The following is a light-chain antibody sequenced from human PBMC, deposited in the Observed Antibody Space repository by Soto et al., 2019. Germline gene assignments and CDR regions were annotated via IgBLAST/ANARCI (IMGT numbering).Light chain of an antibody. Sequence: DIQMTQSPSSVSASVGDRVTITCRASQVISSWLVWYQQKPGKAPRLLIYKASTLQSGVPSRFSGSASGTDFTLTISSLQPEDFATYYCQQPSSFPVAFGGGTEVEIK. CDR1: QVISSW. J-gene: IGKJ4*01. CDR2: KAS. V-gene: IGKV1-12*01. CDR3: QQPSSFPVA.